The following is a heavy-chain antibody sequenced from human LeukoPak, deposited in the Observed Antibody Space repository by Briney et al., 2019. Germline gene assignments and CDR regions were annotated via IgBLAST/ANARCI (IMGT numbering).Heavy chain of an antibody. V-gene: IGHV3-23*01. Sequence: GGSLRLSCAASGFTFSSYAMSWVHQAPGKGLEWVSAISGSGGSTYYADSVKGRFTISRDNSKNTLYLQMNSLRAEDTAVYYCAKDLSFGGIAVAGTDAFDIWGQGTMVTVSS. D-gene: IGHD6-19*01. CDR2: ISGSGGST. CDR1: GFTFSSYA. CDR3: AKDLSFGGIAVAGTDAFDI. J-gene: IGHJ3*02.